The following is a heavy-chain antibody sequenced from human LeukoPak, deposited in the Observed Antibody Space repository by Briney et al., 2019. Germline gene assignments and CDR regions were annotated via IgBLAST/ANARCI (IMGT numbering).Heavy chain of an antibody. CDR2: IYYSGST. D-gene: IGHD3-10*01. J-gene: IGHJ6*03. Sequence: SETLSLTCTVSGCSINSYYWSWIRQPPGKGLEWIGYIYYSGSTNYNPSLKSRVTISVDTSKNQFSLKLSSVTAADTAVYYCARDPMVRGVMSPYYMDVWGKGTTVTVSS. CDR3: ARDPMVRGVMSPYYMDV. CDR1: GCSINSYY. V-gene: IGHV4-59*01.